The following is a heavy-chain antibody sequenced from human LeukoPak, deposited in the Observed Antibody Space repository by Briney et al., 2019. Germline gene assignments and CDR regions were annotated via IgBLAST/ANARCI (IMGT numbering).Heavy chain of an antibody. D-gene: IGHD5/OR15-5a*01. CDR1: GGTFSSYA. Sequence: ASVKVSCKASGGTFSSYAISWVRQAPGQGLEWMGGIIPIFGIANYAQKFQGRVTITADKSTSTAYMELSRLTSDDTAVYYCASAIVSTTLPDYWGQGTLVTVSS. J-gene: IGHJ4*02. CDR3: ASAIVSTTLPDY. V-gene: IGHV1-69*10. CDR2: IIPIFGIA.